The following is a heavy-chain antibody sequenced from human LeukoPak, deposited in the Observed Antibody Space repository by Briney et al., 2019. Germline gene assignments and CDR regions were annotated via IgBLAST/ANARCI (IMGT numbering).Heavy chain of an antibody. J-gene: IGHJ4*02. Sequence: GGSLRLSCAASGFTFSSYAMHWVRQAPGKGLEWVANIKQDGSEKYYVDSVKGRFTISRDNAKNSLYLQMNSLRAEDTAVYYCARVVWFGELLHFDYWGQGTLVTVSS. CDR3: ARVVWFGELLHFDY. V-gene: IGHV3-7*03. CDR2: IKQDGSEK. D-gene: IGHD3-10*01. CDR1: GFTFSSYA.